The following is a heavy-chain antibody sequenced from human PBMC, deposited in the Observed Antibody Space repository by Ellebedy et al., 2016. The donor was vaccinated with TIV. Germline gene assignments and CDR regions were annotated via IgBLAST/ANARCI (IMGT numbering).Heavy chain of an antibody. CDR3: ARDPGGGGDYGDNWFDP. CDR2: IYKNGGT. D-gene: IGHD3-10*01. J-gene: IGHJ5*02. V-gene: IGHV3-66*01. CDR1: GFTVSDYF. Sequence: LSLTCAASGFTVSDYFMTWVRLAPGKGLEWVSVIYKNGGTNYTDSVNGRFTITRDDSKNTLYLQMNSLRAEDTAVYYCARDPGGGGDYGDNWFDPWGQGTLVTVSS.